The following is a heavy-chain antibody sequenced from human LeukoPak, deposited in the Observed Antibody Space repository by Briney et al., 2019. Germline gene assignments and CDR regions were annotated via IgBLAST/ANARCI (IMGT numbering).Heavy chain of an antibody. CDR1: GFTFNSFA. J-gene: IGHJ4*02. CDR2: IRPRGDNT. Sequence: GGSLRLSCAVSGFTFNSFAMSLVRQAPGKGLEWVSAIRPRGDNTYYADSVRGRSTISRDNSKDTLYLQINSLRAEDTALYYCAKEGGWFGELSYYLDYWGQGTLVTVSS. CDR3: AKEGGWFGELSYYLDY. V-gene: IGHV3-23*01. D-gene: IGHD3-10*01.